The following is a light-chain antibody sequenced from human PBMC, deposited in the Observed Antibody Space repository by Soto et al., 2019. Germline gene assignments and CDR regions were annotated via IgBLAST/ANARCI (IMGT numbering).Light chain of an antibody. CDR1: QYINNY. CDR3: QHSYSTPPYT. V-gene: IGKV1-39*01. CDR2: SAY. J-gene: IGKJ2*01. Sequence: DIQMTQSPSSLSTSVGDRVTITCRASQYINNYLNWYQQKPGKAPKLLIFSAYNLQSGVPSRFSGSGSGTDFNLTISSLQTEDFATYYCQHSYSTPPYTFGQGTKLDMK.